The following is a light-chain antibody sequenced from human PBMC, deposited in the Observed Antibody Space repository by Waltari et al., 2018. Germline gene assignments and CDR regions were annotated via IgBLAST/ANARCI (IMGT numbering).Light chain of an antibody. J-gene: IGKJ1*01. CDR1: QTVSSYY. CDR2: GAS. Sequence: EIVLTQSPGTLSLSPGERATLSCRASQTVSSYYLAWYQQKPGLAPTLLIYGASTRAPGTPCRFSGSGSGTDFTLTISRLEPEDFAVYYCQQCGNTLWTFGQGTRIEIK. V-gene: IGKV3-20*01. CDR3: QQCGNTLWT.